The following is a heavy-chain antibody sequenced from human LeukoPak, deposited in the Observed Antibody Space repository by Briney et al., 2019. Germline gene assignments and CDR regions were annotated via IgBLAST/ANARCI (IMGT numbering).Heavy chain of an antibody. CDR3: ARESKGDYSGGFDP. CDR2: ISYDGSNK. D-gene: IGHD2-21*01. V-gene: IGHV3-30-3*01. CDR1: GFTFSSYA. J-gene: IGHJ5*02. Sequence: PGRSLLLSCAASGFTFSSYAMHWVRQAPGKGLEWVAVISYDGSNKYYADSVKGRFTISRDNSKNTLYLQMNSLRAEDTAVYYCARESKGDYSGGFDPWGQGTLVTVSS.